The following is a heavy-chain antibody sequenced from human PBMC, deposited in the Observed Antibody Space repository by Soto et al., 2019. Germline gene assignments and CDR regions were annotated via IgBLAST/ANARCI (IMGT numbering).Heavy chain of an antibody. CDR2: IWYDGSNK. D-gene: IGHD6-19*01. V-gene: IGHV3-33*01. CDR3: ARDVWYSSGWRTLVGYYYYGMDV. CDR1: GFTFSSYG. J-gene: IGHJ6*02. Sequence: GGSLRLSCAASGFTFSSYGMHWVRQAPGKGLEWVAVIWYDGSNKYYADSVKGRFTISRDNSKNTLYLQMNSLRAEDTAVYYCARDVWYSSGWRTLVGYYYYGMDVWGQGTKVTVSS.